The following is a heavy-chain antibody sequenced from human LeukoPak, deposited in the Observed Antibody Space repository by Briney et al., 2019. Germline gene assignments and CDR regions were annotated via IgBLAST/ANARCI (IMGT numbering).Heavy chain of an antibody. Sequence: GASVKVSCKASGYTFTSCGISWVRQAPGQGLEWMGWINPNTGVTNYAQKFQGRVTLTRDTSIITAYMELTRLRSDDTAVYYCARDRTTVTTGYYGMDVWGQGTTVTVSS. CDR2: INPNTGVT. V-gene: IGHV1-2*02. CDR1: GYTFTSCG. CDR3: ARDRTTVTTGYYGMDV. J-gene: IGHJ6*02. D-gene: IGHD4-17*01.